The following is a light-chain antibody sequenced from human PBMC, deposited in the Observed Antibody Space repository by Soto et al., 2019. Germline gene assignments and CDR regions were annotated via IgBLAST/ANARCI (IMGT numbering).Light chain of an antibody. Sequence: DVLMTQSPLSLPVTLGQPASVSCRSSQSLVHSDGNSYLSWFQQRPGQSPRRLIYKVSNRDSGVPDRFSVSGSDTDFTLKISRVEAEDVGVYYCMQGTQWPYTFGQGTQLEIK. CDR3: MQGTQWPYT. CDR2: KVS. V-gene: IGKV2-30*02. CDR1: QSLVHSDGNSY. J-gene: IGKJ2*01.